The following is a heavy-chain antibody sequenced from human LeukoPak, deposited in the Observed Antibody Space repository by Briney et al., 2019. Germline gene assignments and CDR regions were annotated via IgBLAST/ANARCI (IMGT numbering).Heavy chain of an antibody. J-gene: IGHJ4*02. Sequence: GGSLRLSCAASGFTFSDYWMNWVRQTPGKGLEWVANIKRDGSDQNYADSVKGRFTISRDNAKNSLYPQMNSLRAEATAMYYCVGPKDWGQGTLVTVSS. CDR2: IKRDGSDQ. CDR3: VGPKD. V-gene: IGHV3-7*01. CDR1: GFTFSDYW.